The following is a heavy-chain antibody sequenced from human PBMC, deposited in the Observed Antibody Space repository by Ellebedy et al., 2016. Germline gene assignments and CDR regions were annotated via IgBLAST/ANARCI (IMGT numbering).Heavy chain of an antibody. V-gene: IGHV1-2*02. D-gene: IGHD6-19*01. Sequence: ASVKVSCXASGYTFTGYYMHWVRQAPGQGLEWMGWINPNSGGTNYAQKFQGRVTMTRDTSISTAYMELSRLRSDDTAVYYCASTEAGETVAGTGDFDYWGQGTLVTVSS. CDR3: ASTEAGETVAGTGDFDY. CDR2: INPNSGGT. CDR1: GYTFTGYY. J-gene: IGHJ4*02.